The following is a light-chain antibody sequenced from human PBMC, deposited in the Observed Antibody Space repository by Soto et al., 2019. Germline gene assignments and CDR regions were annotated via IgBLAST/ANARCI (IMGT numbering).Light chain of an antibody. V-gene: IGKV1-6*01. J-gene: IGKJ1*01. Sequence: QMTQSPSSLSASVGDRVTITCQASQDISNFLNWYQQKPGKPPKVLIYGASNLQSGVPPRFSGSGSGTDFTLAISSLQPEDSATYYCLQDINYPWTFGQGTKVDIK. CDR3: LQDINYPWT. CDR2: GAS. CDR1: QDISNF.